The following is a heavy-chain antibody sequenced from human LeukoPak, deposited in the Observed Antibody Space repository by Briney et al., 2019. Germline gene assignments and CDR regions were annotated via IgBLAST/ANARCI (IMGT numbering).Heavy chain of an antibody. V-gene: IGHV1-2*02. CDR1: GYTFTVYY. D-gene: IGHD4-17*01. CDR2: INPNSGGT. CDR3: ARRGASDYGDYDWYFDL. Sequence: ASVKVSCKASGYTFTVYYMHWVRQAPGQGLEWMGWINPNSGGTNYAQKLQGRVTMTRDTSISTAYMELSRLRSDDTAVYYCARRGASDYGDYDWYFDLWGRGTLVTVSS. J-gene: IGHJ2*01.